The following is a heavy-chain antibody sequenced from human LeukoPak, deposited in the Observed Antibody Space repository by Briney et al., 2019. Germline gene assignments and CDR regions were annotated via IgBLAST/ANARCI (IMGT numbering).Heavy chain of an antibody. CDR1: GFTFSSYA. Sequence: GGSLRLSCAASGFTFSSYAMSWVRQAPGKGLEWVSAISGSGGSTYYADSVKDRFTISRDNSKNTLFLQMNSLRAEDTALYYCTRTYGDYDYYYGMDVWGQGTTVTVSS. CDR3: TRTYGDYDYYYGMDV. V-gene: IGHV3-23*01. D-gene: IGHD4-17*01. J-gene: IGHJ6*02. CDR2: ISGSGGST.